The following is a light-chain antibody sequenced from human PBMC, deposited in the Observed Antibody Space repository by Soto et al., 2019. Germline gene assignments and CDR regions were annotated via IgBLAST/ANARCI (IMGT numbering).Light chain of an antibody. Sequence: EIVLTQSPATLSLSPGERATLSCRASQSVSSYLAWYQQKPGQAPRLLIYDASNRATGIPARFSGSGSGTDFTLTIISLEPEDFAVYYCQQRSNFYTFGQGTKLEIK. J-gene: IGKJ2*01. CDR2: DAS. V-gene: IGKV3-11*01. CDR3: QQRSNFYT. CDR1: QSVSSY.